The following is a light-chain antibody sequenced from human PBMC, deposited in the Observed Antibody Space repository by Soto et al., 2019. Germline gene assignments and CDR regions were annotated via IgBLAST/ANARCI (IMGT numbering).Light chain of an antibody. CDR3: QHYYTTPYA. Sequence: DIVMTQSPDSLAVSLGERATINCKSSQSVFYSSNNKNSLAWYQHKPGQPPKLLISWASTRESGVPDRFSGSGSGTDFTLTVSSLQAEDVAVYYCQHYYTTPYAFGQGTKLEIK. CDR1: QSVFYSSNNKNS. CDR2: WAS. V-gene: IGKV4-1*01. J-gene: IGKJ2*01.